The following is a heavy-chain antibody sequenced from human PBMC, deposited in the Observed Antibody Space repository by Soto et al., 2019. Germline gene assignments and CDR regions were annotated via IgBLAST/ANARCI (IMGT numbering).Heavy chain of an antibody. CDR3: ARALPRIATSREGDY. CDR2: INPSGGST. J-gene: IGHJ4*02. Sequence: ASVKVSCKASGYTFTSYYMHWMRQAPGQGLEWMGIINPSGGSTSYAQRFQGRVTMTGDTSTNTFYMELSSLRSEDTAVYYCARALPRIATSREGDYWGQGTLVTVSS. CDR1: GYTFTSYY. V-gene: IGHV1-46*01. D-gene: IGHD6-13*01.